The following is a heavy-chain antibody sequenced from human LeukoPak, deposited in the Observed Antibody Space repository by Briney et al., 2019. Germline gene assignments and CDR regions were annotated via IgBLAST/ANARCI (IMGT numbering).Heavy chain of an antibody. J-gene: IGHJ6*02. D-gene: IGHD2-15*01. CDR2: ISLSGDST. CDR3: AKVVVAAAVHFYYGMDV. Sequence: GGSLRLSCAASGFTFSTYVMNWVRQAPGKGLEWVSGISLSGDSTYYADSVKGRFTISRDNSKNTLYLQMNSLRAEDTALYYCAKVVVAAAVHFYYGMDVWGQGTTVTVSS. CDR1: GFTFSTYV. V-gene: IGHV3-23*01.